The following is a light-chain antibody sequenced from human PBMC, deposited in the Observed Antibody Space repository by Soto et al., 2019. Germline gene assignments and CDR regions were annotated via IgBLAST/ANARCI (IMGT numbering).Light chain of an antibody. Sequence: PGERATLSCRASQSVAATYLAWYQQRPGQPPRLLIYGASSRATGIPDRFSGSGSGTDFTLTISRLEPEDFAVYYCQQYSNSPLTFGQGTKVEIK. CDR2: GAS. CDR3: QQYSNSPLT. J-gene: IGKJ1*01. V-gene: IGKV3-20*01. CDR1: QSVAATY.